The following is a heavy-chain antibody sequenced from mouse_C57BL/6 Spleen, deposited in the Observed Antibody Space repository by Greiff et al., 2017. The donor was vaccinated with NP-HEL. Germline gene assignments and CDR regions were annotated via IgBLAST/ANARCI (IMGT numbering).Heavy chain of an antibody. CDR1: GYTFTSYW. J-gene: IGHJ3*01. CDR2: IHPNSGST. Sequence: VKLQESGAELVKPGASVKLSCKASGYTFTSYWMHWVKQRPGQGLEWIGMIHPNSGSTNYNEKFKSKATLTVDKSSSTAYMQLSSLTSEDSAVYYCARSPHSSGYPFAYWGQGTLVTVSA. D-gene: IGHD3-2*02. V-gene: IGHV1-64*01. CDR3: ARSPHSSGYPFAY.